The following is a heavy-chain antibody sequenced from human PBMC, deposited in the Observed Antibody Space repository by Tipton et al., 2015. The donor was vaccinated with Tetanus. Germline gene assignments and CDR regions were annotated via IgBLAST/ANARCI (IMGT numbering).Heavy chain of an antibody. Sequence: SLRLSCAASGFTVTGNYTSWVRQAPGKGLEWVSVIYSGGDTYYADSVKGRFTISRDNSKNTLYLQMNSLRVEDTAVYYCTRDSHPTTGIIPSWGQGTLVTVSS. CDR2: IYSGGDT. CDR1: GFTVTGNY. J-gene: IGHJ5*02. D-gene: IGHD4-23*01. V-gene: IGHV3-53*01. CDR3: TRDSHPTTGIIPS.